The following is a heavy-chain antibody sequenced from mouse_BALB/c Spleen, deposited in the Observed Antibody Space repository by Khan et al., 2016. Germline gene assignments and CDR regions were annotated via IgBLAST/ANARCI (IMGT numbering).Heavy chain of an antibody. J-gene: IGHJ1*01. V-gene: IGHV7-3*02. CDR2: ARNKVNGYTT. Sequence: EVELVESGGGLVQPGGSLRLSCTTSGFTFSDYYMSWVRQPPGEALEWLGFARNKVNGYTTEYSASVKGRFTISRDNSQSILYLQMNTLRPEDSATYYCARDSNVGYYWYLDVWGAGTTVTVSS. CDR3: ARDSNVGYYWYLDV. CDR1: GFTFSDYY. D-gene: IGHD2-3*01.